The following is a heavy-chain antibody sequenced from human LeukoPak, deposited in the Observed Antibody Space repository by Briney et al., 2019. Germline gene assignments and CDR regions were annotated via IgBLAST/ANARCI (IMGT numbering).Heavy chain of an antibody. CDR1: GGSISSYY. Sequence: SQTLSLTCTVSGGSISSYYWSWIRQPPGKGLEWIGYIYYSGSTNYNPSLKSRVTISVDTSKNQFSLKLSSVTAADTAVYYCARDSADYDFWSGYPYGMDVWGQGTTVTVSS. D-gene: IGHD3-3*01. CDR2: IYYSGST. J-gene: IGHJ6*02. V-gene: IGHV4-59*01. CDR3: ARDSADYDFWSGYPYGMDV.